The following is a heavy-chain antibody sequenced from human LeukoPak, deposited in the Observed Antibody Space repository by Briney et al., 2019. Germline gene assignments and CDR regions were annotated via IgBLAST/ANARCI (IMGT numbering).Heavy chain of an antibody. J-gene: IGHJ4*02. V-gene: IGHV3-30*18. Sequence: GGSLRLSCAASGFGFSNYVMYWVRQAPRKGREWVADISYDGNNKYYADSVKGRFTVSRDNSKNTLYLQMSSLRGEDTAVYYCAKGLQVAEPPDYWGQGILVTVSS. CDR2: ISYDGNNK. CDR3: AKGLQVAEPPDY. D-gene: IGHD2-15*01. CDR1: GFGFSNYV.